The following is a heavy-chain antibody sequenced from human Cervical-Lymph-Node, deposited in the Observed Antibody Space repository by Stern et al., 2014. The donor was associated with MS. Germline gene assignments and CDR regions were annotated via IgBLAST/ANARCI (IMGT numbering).Heavy chain of an antibody. CDR2: ISSTSTYI. J-gene: IGHJ4*02. Sequence: EVQLVESGGGLVKPGGSLRLSCAVSGFTFRNYTMNWVRQSPGKGLEWVSSISSTSTYIYYADSVKGLFTISRDNAKNSLYLQMNSLRAEDTAVYYCTRARRGFDYWGQGTLVTVSS. CDR3: TRARRGFDY. V-gene: IGHV3-21*01. CDR1: GFTFRNYT.